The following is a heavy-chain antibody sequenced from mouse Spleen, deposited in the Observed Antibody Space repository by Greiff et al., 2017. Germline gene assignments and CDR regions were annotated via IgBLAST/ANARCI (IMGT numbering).Heavy chain of an antibody. CDR2: ISDGGSYT. J-gene: IGHJ2*01. Sequence: EVHLVESGGGLVKPGGSLKLSCAASGFTFSDSYMYWVRQTPEKRLEWVATISDGGSYTYYPDSVKGRFTISRDNAKNNLYLQMSSLKSEDTAMYYCARDLGGYFDYWGQGTTLTVSS. D-gene: IGHD4-1*01. V-gene: IGHV5-4*02. CDR3: ARDLGGYFDY. CDR1: GFTFSDSY.